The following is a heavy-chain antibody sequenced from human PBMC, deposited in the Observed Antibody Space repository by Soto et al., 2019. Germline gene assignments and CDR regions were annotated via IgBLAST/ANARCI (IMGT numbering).Heavy chain of an antibody. V-gene: IGHV1-69*02. CDR1: GGTFSSYT. Sequence: SVKVSCKASGGTFSSYTISWVRQAPGQGLEWMGMIIPILGIANYAQKFQGRVTITADKSTSTAYMELSSLRSEDTAVYYCARSYYYDSRYYYYYGMDVWGQGTTVTVSS. D-gene: IGHD3-22*01. CDR2: IIPILGIA. CDR3: ARSYYYDSRYYYYYGMDV. J-gene: IGHJ6*02.